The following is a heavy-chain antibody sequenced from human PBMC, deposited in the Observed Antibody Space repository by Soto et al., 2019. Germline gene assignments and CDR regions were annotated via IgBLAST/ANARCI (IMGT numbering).Heavy chain of an antibody. J-gene: IGHJ3*02. CDR2: TLYRSKWYN. CDR1: GDSVSSNSAG. V-gene: IGHV6-1*01. CDR3: ARGSQFAFDI. Sequence: PSQTLSLTCAISGDSVSSNSAGWNWIRQSPSRGLEWLGRTLYRSKWYNDYAVSVKSRITINPDTSKNQFSLQLNSVTPEDTAVYYCARGSQFAFDIWGQGTLVTVSS.